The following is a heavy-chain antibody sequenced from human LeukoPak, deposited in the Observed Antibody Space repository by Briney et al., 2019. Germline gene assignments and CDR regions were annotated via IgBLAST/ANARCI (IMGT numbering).Heavy chain of an antibody. J-gene: IGHJ4*02. CDR1: GFTFSSFA. V-gene: IGHV3-23*01. Sequence: PGGSLRLSCAASGFTFSSFAMSWVRQAPGKGLEWVSAIGSTASRTYYADSVKGRFTISRDNSKNTLYLQMNSLRAEDTAVYSCAKRGGYCSSGTCYGGFDYWGQGTLVTVSS. D-gene: IGHD2-15*01. CDR3: AKRGGYCSSGTCYGGFDY. CDR2: IGSTASRT.